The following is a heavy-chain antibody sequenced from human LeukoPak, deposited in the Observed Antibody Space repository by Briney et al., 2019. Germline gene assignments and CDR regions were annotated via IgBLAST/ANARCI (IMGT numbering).Heavy chain of an antibody. CDR2: IYYSGST. J-gene: IGHJ5*02. D-gene: IGHD3-10*01. CDR1: GDSISSKTNY. Sequence: PSETLSLTCSVSGDSISSKTNYWGWIRQPPGKGLEWIGYIYYSGSTNYNPSLKSRVTISVDTSKNQFSLKLSSVTAADTAVYYCARAKMGVTRTSGSGNWFDPWGQGTLVTVSS. V-gene: IGHV4-61*05. CDR3: ARAKMGVTRTSGSGNWFDP.